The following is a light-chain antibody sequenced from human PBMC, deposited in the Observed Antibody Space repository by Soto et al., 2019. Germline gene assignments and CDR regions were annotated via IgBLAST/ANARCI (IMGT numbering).Light chain of an antibody. CDR2: DDS. CDR1: NIGRKS. Sequence: SYELTQPPSVSVAPGQTARITCGGNNIGRKSVHWYQQKPGQAPVLVVYDDSDRPSGIPERFSGSNSGNTATLTISRVEAGDEADYYCQAWDSSSDHVVFGGGTKVTVL. CDR3: QAWDSSSDHVV. J-gene: IGLJ2*01. V-gene: IGLV3-21*02.